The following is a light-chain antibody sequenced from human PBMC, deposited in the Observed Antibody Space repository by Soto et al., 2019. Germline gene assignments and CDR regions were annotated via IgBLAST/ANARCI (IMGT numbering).Light chain of an antibody. CDR3: QQSYRTPT. CDR2: DAS. CDR1: QSISTY. J-gene: IGKJ5*01. V-gene: IGKV1-39*01. Sequence: DIQMTQSPSSLSASVGNRVTITCRASQSISTYLNWYQKKPGKAPNLLIYDASRLQSGVPSRFSGSGSGTDYTLTISSLQPEDFATYYCQQSYRTPTFGQGTRLEIK.